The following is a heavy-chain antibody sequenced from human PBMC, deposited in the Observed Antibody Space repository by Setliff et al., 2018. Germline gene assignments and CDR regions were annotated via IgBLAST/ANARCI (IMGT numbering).Heavy chain of an antibody. D-gene: IGHD6-6*01. CDR1: GGTFSHYY. J-gene: IGHJ5*02. Sequence: PSETLSLTCAAYGGTFSHYYRTWIRQSPGKGLEWIGEINHSGSTNYNPSLKSRVTISIDTSKDQFSLRMSSVSAADAAIYYCARGRNVAARLLDTWGQGSRVTSPQ. V-gene: IGHV4-34*01. CDR3: ARGRNVAARLLDT. CDR2: INHSGST.